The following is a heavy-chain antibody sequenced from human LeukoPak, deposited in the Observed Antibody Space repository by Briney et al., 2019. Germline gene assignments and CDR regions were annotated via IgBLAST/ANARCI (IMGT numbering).Heavy chain of an antibody. D-gene: IGHD6-13*01. CDR3: ARGGTYMSYSSSWYRGGGGNNWFDP. V-gene: IGHV4-34*01. CDR1: GGSFSGYY. Sequence: KPSETLSLTCAVYGGSFSGYYWSWIRQPPGKGLEWIGEINHSGSTNYNPSLKSRVTISVDTSKNQFSLKLSSVTAADTAVYYCARGGTYMSYSSSWYRGGGGNNWFDPWGQGTLVTVSS. J-gene: IGHJ5*02. CDR2: INHSGST.